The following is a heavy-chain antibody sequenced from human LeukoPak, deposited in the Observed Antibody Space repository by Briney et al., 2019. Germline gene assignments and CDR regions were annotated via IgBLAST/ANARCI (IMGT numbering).Heavy chain of an antibody. CDR1: GYTFAGYY. J-gene: IGHJ4*02. Sequence: ASVKVSCKASGYTFAGYYMHWVRQAPGQGLEWMGWINPNSGGTNYTQKFQGRVTMTRGTSISTAYMELRRLRSDDTAVYYCARDQSLVNDSSGYYAPFDYWGQGTLVTVSS. CDR2: INPNSGGT. CDR3: ARDQSLVNDSSGYYAPFDY. V-gene: IGHV1-2*02. D-gene: IGHD3-22*01.